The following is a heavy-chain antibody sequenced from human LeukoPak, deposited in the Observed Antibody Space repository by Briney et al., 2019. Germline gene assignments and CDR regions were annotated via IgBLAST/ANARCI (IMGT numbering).Heavy chain of an antibody. D-gene: IGHD1-26*01. Sequence: PGGSLRLSCAASGFTFSSYWMHWVRQAPGKALVCVSRLSPDGSSSIYADSVKGRFTVSRDNAKNTLYRQMNSLRAEDTAVYYCTRSPSLGGNYWGFDYWGQGTLVTVSS. CDR3: TRSPSLGGNYWGFDY. CDR1: GFTFSSYW. CDR2: LSPDGSSS. V-gene: IGHV3-74*01. J-gene: IGHJ4*02.